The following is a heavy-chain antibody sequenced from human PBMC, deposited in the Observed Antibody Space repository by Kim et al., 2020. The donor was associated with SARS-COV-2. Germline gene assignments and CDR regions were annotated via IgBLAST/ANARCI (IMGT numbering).Heavy chain of an antibody. J-gene: IGHJ5*02. CDR3: ARDPSELLWFGEFYMGGWFDP. Sequence: ASVKVSCKASGYTFTGYYMHWVRQAPGQGLEWMGWINPNSGGTNYAQKFQGRVTMTRDTSISTAYMELSRLRSDDTAVYYCARDPSELLWFGEFYMGGWFDPWGQGTLVTVSS. CDR1: GYTFTGYY. D-gene: IGHD3-10*01. V-gene: IGHV1-2*02. CDR2: INPNSGGT.